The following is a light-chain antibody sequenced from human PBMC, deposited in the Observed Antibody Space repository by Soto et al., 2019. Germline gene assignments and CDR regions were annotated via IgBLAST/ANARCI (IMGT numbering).Light chain of an antibody. CDR3: QQGYSTTPIT. CDR1: QSIKNY. J-gene: IGKJ5*01. CDR2: GAS. Sequence: DIQMTQSPSSLSAAIGDRDTITFRASQSIKNYLNWYPHKPGAAPKLLIFGASNLESGVPSRFSGSGSGTEFTLSISSLHPEDFATYYCQQGYSTTPITFGQGTRLEIK. V-gene: IGKV1-39*01.